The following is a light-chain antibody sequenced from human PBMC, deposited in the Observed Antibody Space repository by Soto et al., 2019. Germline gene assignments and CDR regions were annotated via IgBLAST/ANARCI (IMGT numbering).Light chain of an antibody. CDR2: RNS. CDR3: AAWDDNLSGFYV. V-gene: IGLV1-47*01. CDR1: AYNIGRNY. Sequence: QAMLTQSPSASGTPWQRVTTSCTGSAYNIGRNYVYWYQQLPGTAPKLLIYRNSQRPSGVPDRFSGSKSGTSASLAISGLRFEDEADYYCAAWDDNLSGFYVFGDGTKVTVL. J-gene: IGLJ1*01.